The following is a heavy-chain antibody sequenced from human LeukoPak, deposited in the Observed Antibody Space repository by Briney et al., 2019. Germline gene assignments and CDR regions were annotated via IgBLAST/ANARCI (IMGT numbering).Heavy chain of an antibody. CDR3: ARIVVVPAATEGADAFDI. J-gene: IGHJ3*02. V-gene: IGHV3-53*01. Sequence: PGGSLRLSCAASGFTVSSNYMSWVRQAPGKGLEWVSVIYSGGSTYYADSVKGRFTISRDNSKNTLYLQMNSLRAEDTAVYYCARIVVVPAATEGADAFDIWGQRTNGTVS. D-gene: IGHD2-2*01. CDR1: GFTVSSNY. CDR2: IYSGGST.